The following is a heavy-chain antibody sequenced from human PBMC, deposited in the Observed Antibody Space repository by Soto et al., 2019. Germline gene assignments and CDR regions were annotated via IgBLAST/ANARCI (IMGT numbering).Heavy chain of an antibody. V-gene: IGHV3-23*01. J-gene: IGHJ2*01. CDR3: VKRRGVGYFDL. CDR2: IGGTSGST. CDR1: GFTFKNFA. D-gene: IGHD1-26*01. Sequence: EVQLLESGGGLVQSGGSLRLSCAASGFTFKNFAMGWVRRAPGKGLEWVSAIGGTSGSTYYADSVKGRFTISRDNSKNTLYLHLTSLRAEDTAIYYCVKRRGVGYFDLWGRGTLVTVSS.